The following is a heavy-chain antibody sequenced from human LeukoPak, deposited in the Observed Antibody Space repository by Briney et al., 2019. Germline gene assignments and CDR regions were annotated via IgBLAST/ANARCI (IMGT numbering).Heavy chain of an antibody. CDR3: ARQRYYYDSSGYYYQP. CDR2: IYYSGST. V-gene: IGHV4-59*01. Sequence: NASETLSLTCTVSGASISSFYWSWLRQPPGKGLEGIGYIYYSGSTNYHHTLKSEVTISLHASKNQFSLRLISVSAADTALYYCARQRYYYDSSGYYYQPWGQGTLVTVSS. J-gene: IGHJ5*02. D-gene: IGHD3-22*01. CDR1: GASISSFY.